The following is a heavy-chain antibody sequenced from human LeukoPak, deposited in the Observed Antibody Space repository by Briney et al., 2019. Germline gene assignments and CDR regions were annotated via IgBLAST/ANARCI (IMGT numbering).Heavy chain of an antibody. CDR1: GYTLTELS. V-gene: IGHV1-24*01. Sequence: ASVKVSCKVSGYTLTELSMHWVRQAPGKGLEWMGGFDPEDGETIYAQKFQGRATMTEDTSTDTAYMELSSLRSEDTAVYYCATDWCSGGSCYVDAFDIWGQGTMVTVSS. CDR3: ATDWCSGGSCYVDAFDI. J-gene: IGHJ3*02. D-gene: IGHD2-15*01. CDR2: FDPEDGET.